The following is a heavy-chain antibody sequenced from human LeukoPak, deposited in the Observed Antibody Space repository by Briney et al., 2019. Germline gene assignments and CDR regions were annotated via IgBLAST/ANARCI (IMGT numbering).Heavy chain of an antibody. CDR2: IYTSGST. CDR1: GGSNSSGSYY. CDR3: ARDSQYYDILTSYYTGYYFDY. J-gene: IGHJ4*02. V-gene: IGHV4-61*02. D-gene: IGHD3-9*01. Sequence: SQTLSLTCTVSGGSNSSGSYYWSWIRQPAGKGLEWIGRIYTSGSTNYNPSLKSRVTISVDTSKNQFSLKLCSVTAADTAVYYCARDSQYYDILTSYYTGYYFDYWGQGTLVTVSS.